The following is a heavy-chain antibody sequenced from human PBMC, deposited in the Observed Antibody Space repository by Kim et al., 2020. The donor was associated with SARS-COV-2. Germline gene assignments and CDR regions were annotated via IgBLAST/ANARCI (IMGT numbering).Heavy chain of an antibody. J-gene: IGHJ6*02. CDR2: INPSGGST. Sequence: ASVKVSCKASGYTFTSYYMHWVRQAPGQGLEWMGIINPSGGSTSYAQKFQGRVTMTRDTSTSTVYMELSSLRSEDTAVYYCARDRGEYSSSWSGSYYYYGMDVWGQGTTVTVSS. V-gene: IGHV1-46*01. D-gene: IGHD6-13*01. CDR1: GYTFTSYY. CDR3: ARDRGEYSSSWSGSYYYYGMDV.